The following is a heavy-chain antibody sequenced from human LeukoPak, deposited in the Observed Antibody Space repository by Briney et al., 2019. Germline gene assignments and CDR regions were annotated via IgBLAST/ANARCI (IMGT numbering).Heavy chain of an antibody. J-gene: IGHJ4*02. CDR2: INHSGST. CDR3: ARHLGSGWTPFDY. D-gene: IGHD6-19*01. V-gene: IGHV4-34*01. Sequence: PSETLSLTCAVYGGSFSGYYWSRIRQPPGKGLEWIGEINHSGSTNYNPSLKSRVTISLDTSKNQFSLKLSSLTAADTAVYYCARHLGSGWTPFDYWGQGTLVTVSS. CDR1: GGSFSGYY.